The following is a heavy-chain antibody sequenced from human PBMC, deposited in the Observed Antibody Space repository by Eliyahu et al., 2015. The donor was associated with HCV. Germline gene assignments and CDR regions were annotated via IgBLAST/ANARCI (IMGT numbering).Heavy chain of an antibody. V-gene: IGHV3-23*01. CDR3: ANAFGDEYYFDY. CDR2: VSXGGGST. Sequence: EVQLLESGGGLVQPGGSLRLSCAASGFNFNXYGMXXVRXAXGKGXGWVSSVSXGGGSTYYADSVRGRFTISRDNSKNMLYLQMNSLRAEDTAVYYCANAFGDEYYFDYWGQGALVTVSS. D-gene: IGHD2/OR15-2a*01. J-gene: IGHJ4*02. CDR1: GFNFNXYG.